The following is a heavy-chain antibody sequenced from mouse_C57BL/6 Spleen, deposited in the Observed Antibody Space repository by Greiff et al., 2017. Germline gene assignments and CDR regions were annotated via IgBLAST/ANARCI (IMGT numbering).Heavy chain of an antibody. CDR1: GFTFSDYG. D-gene: IGHD2-3*01. CDR3: ARPALYDGYWFAY. Sequence: EVKLMESGGGLVKPGGSLKLSCAASGFTFSDYGMHWVRQAPEKGLEWVAYISSGSSTIYYADTVKGRFTISRDNAKNTLFLQMTSLRSEDTAMYYCARPALYDGYWFAYWGQGTLVTVSA. CDR2: ISSGSSTI. J-gene: IGHJ3*01. V-gene: IGHV5-17*01.